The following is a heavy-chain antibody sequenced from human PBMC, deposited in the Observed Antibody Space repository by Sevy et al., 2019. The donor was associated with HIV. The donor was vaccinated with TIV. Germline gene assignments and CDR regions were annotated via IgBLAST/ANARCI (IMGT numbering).Heavy chain of an antibody. Sequence: GGSLRLSCAASGFTFSSYGMHWVRQAPGKGLEWVAVLSYDGSNKYYADSVKGRFTISRDNSKNTLYLQMNSRRAEDTAVYYCAKPAANPYYYYGMDVWGQGTTVTVSS. J-gene: IGHJ6*02. CDR1: GFTFSSYG. V-gene: IGHV3-30*18. CDR2: LSYDGSNK. CDR3: AKPAANPYYYYGMDV.